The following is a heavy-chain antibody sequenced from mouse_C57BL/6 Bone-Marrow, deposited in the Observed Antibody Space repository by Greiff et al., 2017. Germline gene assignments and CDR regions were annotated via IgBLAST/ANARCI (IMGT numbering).Heavy chain of an antibody. Sequence: EVKLEESGGDLVKPGGSLKLSCAASGFTFSSYGMSWVRQTPDKRLEWVATISSGGSYTYYPDSVKGRFTISRDNAKNTLYLQMSSLKSEDTAMYYCARERRYYYGSSYRGDYFDYWGQGTTLTVSS. V-gene: IGHV5-6*02. J-gene: IGHJ2*01. CDR1: GFTFSSYG. CDR3: ARERRYYYGSSYRGDYFDY. CDR2: ISSGGSYT. D-gene: IGHD1-1*01.